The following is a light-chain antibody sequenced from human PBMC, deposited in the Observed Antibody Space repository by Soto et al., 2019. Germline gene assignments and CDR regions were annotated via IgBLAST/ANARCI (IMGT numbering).Light chain of an antibody. CDR1: QSVSSSY. CDR3: QQYGSSPIT. V-gene: IGKV3D-20*01. CDR2: DAS. Sequence: EIILTQSPPTLSLSPGERATLSCGASQSVSSSYVAWYQHRPGLAPRLLIHDASSRATGIPDRFSGTKSGTDFTLTIRRLEPEDAAVYYCQQYGSSPITFGQGTRLEI. J-gene: IGKJ5*01.